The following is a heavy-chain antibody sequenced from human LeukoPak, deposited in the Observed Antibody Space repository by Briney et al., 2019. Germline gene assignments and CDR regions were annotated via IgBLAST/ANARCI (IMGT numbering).Heavy chain of an antibody. CDR2: ISWNSGST. V-gene: IGHV3-9*01. J-gene: IGHJ4*02. CDR3: AKDMEVGATSDGSDY. CDR1: GFTFDDYA. Sequence: PGGSLRLSCAASGFTFDDYAMHWVRQAPGKGLEWVSGISWNSGSTGYADSVKGRFTISRDNAKNSLYLQMNSLRAEDTALYYCAKDMEVGATSDGSDYWGQGTLVTVSS. D-gene: IGHD1-26*01.